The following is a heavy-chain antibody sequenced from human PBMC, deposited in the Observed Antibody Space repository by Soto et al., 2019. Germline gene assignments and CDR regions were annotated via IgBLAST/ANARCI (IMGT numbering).Heavy chain of an antibody. V-gene: IGHV3-66*01. D-gene: IGHD3-22*01. Sequence: EVQLVESGGGLVQPGGSLRLSCVVSGFTVSSNYMSWVRQAPGQGLEWVSVIYSGGSTYYADSVKGRFTISRDNSKNTLYVQMNSLSAEDTAVYYCARGGSSYYHYPCDYWGQGTLVTVSS. CDR3: ARGGSSYYHYPCDY. CDR2: IYSGGST. CDR1: GFTVSSNY. J-gene: IGHJ4*02.